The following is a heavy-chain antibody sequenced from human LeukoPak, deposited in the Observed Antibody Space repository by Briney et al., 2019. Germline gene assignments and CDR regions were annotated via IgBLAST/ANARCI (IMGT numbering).Heavy chain of an antibody. J-gene: IGHJ5*02. CDR1: GYSFTTYW. CDR3: ARHGGGYCRTTSCYHFYP. Sequence: GESLKISCKASGYSFTTYWIGWVRQMPGKGLDWMGIIYAGDSATKYGPSFQGQVTISADKSISTAYLQWSSLKASDTAMYYCARHGGGYCRTTSCYHFYPWGHGAIVTVSS. D-gene: IGHD2-2*01. V-gene: IGHV5-51*01. CDR2: IYAGDSAT.